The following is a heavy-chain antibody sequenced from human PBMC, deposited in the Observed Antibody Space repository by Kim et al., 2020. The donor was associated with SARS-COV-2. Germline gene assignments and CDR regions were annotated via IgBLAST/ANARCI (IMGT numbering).Heavy chain of an antibody. CDR2: IYYSGST. V-gene: IGHV4-39*07. CDR3: ARVGHYYDSSGYYLWGPNSCFDY. J-gene: IGHJ4*02. CDR1: GGSISSSSYY. D-gene: IGHD3-22*01. Sequence: SETLSLTCTVSGGSISSSSYYWGWIRQPPGKGLEWIGSIYYSGSTYYNPSLKSRVTISVDTSKNQFSLKLSSVTAADTAVYYCARVGHYYDSSGYYLWGPNSCFDYWGQGTLVTVSS.